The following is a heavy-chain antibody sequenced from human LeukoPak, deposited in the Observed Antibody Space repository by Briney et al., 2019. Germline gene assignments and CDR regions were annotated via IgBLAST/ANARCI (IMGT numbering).Heavy chain of an antibody. CDR2: ISNFDDI. CDR3: ARGGVSRMADKSTYAFDL. CDR1: GFTFSSYA. Sequence: GGSLRLSCAASGFTFSSYAMTWVRQAPGKGLEWVSSISNFDDIFYADSLKGRFTVSRGNDKNSLFLQMNSLRVEDTAVYYCARGGVSRMADKSTYAFDLWGQGTVVLVSS. V-gene: IGHV3-21*06. J-gene: IGHJ3*01. D-gene: IGHD5/OR15-5a*01.